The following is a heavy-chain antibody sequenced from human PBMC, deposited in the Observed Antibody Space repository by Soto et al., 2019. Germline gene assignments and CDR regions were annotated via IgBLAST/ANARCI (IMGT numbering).Heavy chain of an antibody. J-gene: IGHJ5*02. V-gene: IGHV1-8*01. CDR2: MNPNSGHT. CDR1: GYTFTSHD. CDR3: ASDMSTT. D-gene: IGHD2-2*01. Sequence: QVQLVQSGAEVKKPGASVKVSGKASGYTFTSHDINWMRQTTGQGLEWMGWMNPNSGHTNYAQKFQGRVTMTRDTSINTAYMELTNLRSEDTAIYYCASDMSTTWGQGTLVTVSS.